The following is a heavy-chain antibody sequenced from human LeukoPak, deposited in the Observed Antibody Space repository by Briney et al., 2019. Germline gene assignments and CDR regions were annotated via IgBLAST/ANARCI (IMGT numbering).Heavy chain of an antibody. CDR3: ARDRDCSGGSCYYFDY. CDR1: GFTFSSYE. Sequence: GGSLRLSCAASGFTFSSYEMNWVRQAPGMGLEWVSYISSSGSTIYYADSVKGRFTISRDNAKNSLYLQMNSLRAEDTAVYYCARDRDCSGGSCYYFDYWGQGTLVTVSS. CDR2: ISSSGSTI. J-gene: IGHJ4*02. D-gene: IGHD2-15*01. V-gene: IGHV3-48*03.